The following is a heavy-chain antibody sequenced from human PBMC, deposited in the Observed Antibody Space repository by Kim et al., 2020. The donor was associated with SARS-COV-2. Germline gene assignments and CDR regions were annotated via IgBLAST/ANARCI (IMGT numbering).Heavy chain of an antibody. CDR3: ARAYSLQYLDWTATTYYYYMDV. CDR1: GGSFRDYY. J-gene: IGHJ6*03. V-gene: IGHV4-34*01. CDR2: ISYGGNT. D-gene: IGHD3-9*01. Sequence: SETLSLTCAVQGGSFRDYYWTWIRQSPGKGLEWIGEISYGGNTKYNPSLVSRVTLSIDTSRNHFSLRMTSVTAADTAVYFCARAYSLQYLDWTATTYYYYMDVWGKGTTVTVSS.